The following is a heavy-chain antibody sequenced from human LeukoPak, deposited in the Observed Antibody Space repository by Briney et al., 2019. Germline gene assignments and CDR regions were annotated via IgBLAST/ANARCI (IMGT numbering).Heavy chain of an antibody. CDR3: ARIAAAGYYFDY. CDR1: GGSISRVDYY. V-gene: IGHV4-30-4*01. J-gene: IGHJ4*02. Sequence: SQTLSLTCTVSGGSISRVDYYWSWIRQPPGKGLEGFGYIYYSGSTYYNPSLTSRVTISVDTSKNQFSLKLSSVTAADTAVYYCARIAAAGYYFDYWGQGTLVTVSS. D-gene: IGHD6-13*01. CDR2: IYYSGST.